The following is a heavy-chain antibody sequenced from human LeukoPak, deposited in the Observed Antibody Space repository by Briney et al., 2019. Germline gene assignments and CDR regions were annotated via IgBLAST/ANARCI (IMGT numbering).Heavy chain of an antibody. CDR3: ARDYKKQLVRAFDI. J-gene: IGHJ3*02. CDR1: GGSISSYY. Sequence: SETLSLTCTVSGGSISSYYWGWIRQPPGKGLEWIGYIYYSGSTNYNPSLKSRVTISVDTSKNQFSLKLSSVTAADTAVYYCARDYKKQLVRAFDIWGQGTMVTVSS. D-gene: IGHD6-6*01. V-gene: IGHV4-59*12. CDR2: IYYSGST.